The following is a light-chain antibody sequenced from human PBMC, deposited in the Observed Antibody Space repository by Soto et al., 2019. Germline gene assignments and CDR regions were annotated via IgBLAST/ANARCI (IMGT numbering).Light chain of an antibody. CDR1: QDISIW. CDR2: AAS. Sequence: DIQMTQSPSSVSASVVYTVTITCRASQDISIWLAWFQQKPGRAPKLLLYAASSLQSGVPPRFSGSGSGADFTLTISSLQPEDFATYYCQQAHSFPLTFGGGTKVDIK. V-gene: IGKV1-12*01. J-gene: IGKJ4*01. CDR3: QQAHSFPLT.